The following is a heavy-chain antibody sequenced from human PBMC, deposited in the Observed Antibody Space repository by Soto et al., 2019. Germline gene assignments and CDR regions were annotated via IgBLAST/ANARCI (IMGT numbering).Heavy chain of an antibody. CDR3: AKALGYCSSTSCYGYYYYYMDV. V-gene: IGHV3-23*01. D-gene: IGHD2-2*01. J-gene: IGHJ6*03. Sequence: EVQLLESGGGLVQPGGSLRLSCAASGFTFSSYAMSWVRQAPGKGLEWVSAISGSGGSTYYADSLKGRFTISRDNSKNTLYLQMNSLRAEDTAVYYCAKALGYCSSTSCYGYYYYYMDVWGKGTTVTVSS. CDR2: ISGSGGST. CDR1: GFTFSSYA.